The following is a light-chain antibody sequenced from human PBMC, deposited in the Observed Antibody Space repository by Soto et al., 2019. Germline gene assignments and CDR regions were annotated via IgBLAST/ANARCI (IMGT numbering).Light chain of an antibody. CDR1: QGISSY. V-gene: IGKV1-8*01. Sequence: AIRMTQSPSSFSASTGDRVTITCLASQGISSYLSLYQQKPGKAPKLLIYAASTLQSGVPSRFSGSGSGTDFTLTISSLQPEDFATYYCQQANSFPLTFGGGTKVDIK. J-gene: IGKJ4*01. CDR2: AAS. CDR3: QQANSFPLT.